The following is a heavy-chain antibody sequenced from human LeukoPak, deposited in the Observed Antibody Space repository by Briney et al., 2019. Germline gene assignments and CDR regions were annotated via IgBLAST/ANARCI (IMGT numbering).Heavy chain of an antibody. Sequence: GGSLRLSCAASGFTFDDYAMHWVRRAPGKGLEWVSGISWNSGSIGYADSVKGRFTISRDNAKNSLYLQMNSLRAEDMALYYCAKGKGRYSYGFFVDYWGQGTLVTVSS. D-gene: IGHD5-18*01. J-gene: IGHJ4*02. CDR1: GFTFDDYA. V-gene: IGHV3-9*03. CDR3: AKGKGRYSYGFFVDY. CDR2: ISWNSGSI.